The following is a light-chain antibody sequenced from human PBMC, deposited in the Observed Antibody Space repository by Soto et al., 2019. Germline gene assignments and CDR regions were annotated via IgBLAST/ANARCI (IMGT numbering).Light chain of an antibody. CDR3: QQYIRWPLT. CDR2: GAS. V-gene: IGKV3-15*01. J-gene: IGKJ4*01. Sequence: IVMTQSASTLSVYPGERATLSCRASQSVSSNLAWYQQKPGQAPSLLIYGASTRATGTPARFSGSGSGTEFTLTISSLQSEDFAVYYCQQYIRWPLTFGGGTKVDIK. CDR1: QSVSSN.